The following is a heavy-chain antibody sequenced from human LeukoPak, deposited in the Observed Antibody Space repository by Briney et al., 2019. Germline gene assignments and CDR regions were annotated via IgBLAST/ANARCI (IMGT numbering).Heavy chain of an antibody. D-gene: IGHD3-22*01. J-gene: IGHJ4*02. CDR3: ARSEGYYDSSGSDY. CDR2: IQNDASTE. V-gene: IGHV3-33*05. Sequence: PGGSLRLSCAASGFIFSHYGMHWVRQAPGKGLEWVAVIQNDASTENFADSVEGRFTISRDNSKNTVFLQMNSLRVEDTAVYYCARSEGYYDSSGSDYWGQGTLVTVSS. CDR1: GFIFSHYG.